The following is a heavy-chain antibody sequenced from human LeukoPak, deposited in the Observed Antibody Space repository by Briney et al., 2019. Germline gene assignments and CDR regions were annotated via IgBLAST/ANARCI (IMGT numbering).Heavy chain of an antibody. J-gene: IGHJ6*03. D-gene: IGHD2-15*01. Sequence: PGGSLRLSCAASGFTFRSYSMNWVRQAPGKGLEWVSSISSSSSYIFYVDSVKGRFTVSRDNSKNTLYLQMNSLRAEDTAIYYCAKNGDRGAYCTGGTCYPYFYYYMDVWGKGTTVTI. V-gene: IGHV3-21*04. CDR2: ISSSSSYI. CDR1: GFTFRSYS. CDR3: AKNGDRGAYCTGGTCYPYFYYYMDV.